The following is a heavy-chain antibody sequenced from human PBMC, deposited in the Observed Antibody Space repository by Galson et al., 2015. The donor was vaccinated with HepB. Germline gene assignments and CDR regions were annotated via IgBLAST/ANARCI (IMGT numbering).Heavy chain of an antibody. CDR1: GYSFTAYN. J-gene: IGHJ6*04. Sequence: SVKVSCKASGYSFTAYNIHWVRQAPGQGLEWMGRINPNGGSTKYAQRFQGRVIMTRDTSVNTAYMEMSRLRSDDTAVYYCAREYTTSIVSDVWGKGTTVIVSS. CDR2: INPNGGST. CDR3: AREYTTSIVSDV. V-gene: IGHV1-2*06. D-gene: IGHD5/OR15-5a*01.